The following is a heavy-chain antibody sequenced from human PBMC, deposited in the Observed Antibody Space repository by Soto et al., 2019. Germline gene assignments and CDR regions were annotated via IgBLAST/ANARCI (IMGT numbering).Heavy chain of an antibody. CDR1: GFTFSSYS. Sequence: EVQLVESGGGLVKPGGSLRLSCAASGFTFSSYSMNWVRRAPGKGLGWVSSISSSSSYIYYADSVKGRFTISRDNAKNSLYLQMNSLRAEDTAVYYCARKVVVVASNNWFDPWGQGTLVTVSS. V-gene: IGHV3-21*01. D-gene: IGHD2-21*01. J-gene: IGHJ5*02. CDR3: ARKVVVVASNNWFDP. CDR2: ISSSSSYI.